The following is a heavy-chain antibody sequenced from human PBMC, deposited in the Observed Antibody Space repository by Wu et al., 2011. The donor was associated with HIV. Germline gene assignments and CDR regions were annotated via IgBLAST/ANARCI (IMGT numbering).Heavy chain of an antibody. CDR3: ARDKDVVVVAANRYFDL. CDR1: GYTFTSYG. CDR2: IIPIFGTT. D-gene: IGHD2-15*01. V-gene: IGHV1-18*01. J-gene: IGHJ2*01. Sequence: QVQLVQSGAEVKKPGASVKVSCKASGYTFTSYGISWVRQAPGQGLEWMGWIIPIFGTTNYAQKLQGRVTMTTDTSTSTAYMELRSLRSDDTAVYYCARDKDVVVVAANRYFDLWGRGTLVTVSS.